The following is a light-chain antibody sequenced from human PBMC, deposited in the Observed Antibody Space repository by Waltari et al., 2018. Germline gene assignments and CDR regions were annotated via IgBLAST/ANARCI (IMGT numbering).Light chain of an antibody. CDR1: QSVLYSSNNKNY. V-gene: IGKV4-1*01. Sequence: DIVMTQSPDSLAVSLGERATINCKSSQSVLYSSNNKNYLAWYQQKPGQPPKLLIYWASTRESGVPDRFIGSGSGTEFTLTISSLQAEDVAVYYCQQYYTTPFTFGPGTKVDIK. CDR3: QQYYTTPFT. J-gene: IGKJ3*01. CDR2: WAS.